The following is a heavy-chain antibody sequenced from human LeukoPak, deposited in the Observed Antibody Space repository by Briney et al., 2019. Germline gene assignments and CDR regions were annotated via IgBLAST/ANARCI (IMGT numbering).Heavy chain of an antibody. D-gene: IGHD2-2*02. CDR3: ARGVVVPAAIYYYYYYGMDV. V-gene: IGHV1-8*01. Sequence: ASVKVSCKASGYTFTSYDINWVRQATGQGLEWLGWMNPNSGNTGYAQKFQGRVTMTRNTSISTAYMELSSLRSEDTAVYYCARGVVVPAAIYYYYYYGMDVWGQGTTVTVSS. CDR2: MNPNSGNT. CDR1: GYTFTSYD. J-gene: IGHJ6*02.